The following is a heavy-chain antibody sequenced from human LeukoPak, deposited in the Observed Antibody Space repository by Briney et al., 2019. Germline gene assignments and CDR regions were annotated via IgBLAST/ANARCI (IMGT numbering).Heavy chain of an antibody. CDR1: GGTFSSYA. J-gene: IGHJ6*03. CDR2: IIPIFGTA. CDR3: AVDTVVVPAAIHYYYYMDV. Sequence: SVEVSCKASGGTFSSYAISWVRQAPGQGLEWMGGIIPIFGTANYAQKFQGRVTITADESTSTAYMELSSLRSEDTAVYYCAVDTVVVPAAIHYYYYMDVWGKGTTVTVSS. V-gene: IGHV1-69*13. D-gene: IGHD2-2*02.